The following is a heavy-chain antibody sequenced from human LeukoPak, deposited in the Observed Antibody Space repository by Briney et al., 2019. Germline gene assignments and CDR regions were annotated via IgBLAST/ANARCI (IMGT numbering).Heavy chain of an antibody. V-gene: IGHV3-23*01. CDR3: AKWGDYDVLTGNYDSDY. CDR2: ISGRDDST. D-gene: IGHD3-9*01. J-gene: IGHJ4*02. CDR1: GFSFSNYA. Sequence: GASLRLSCAASGFSFSNYAMSRVRQVPGKGLEWVSAISGRDDSTYYADSVKGRFTISRDTSKNTLYLQMNSLRAEDTAVYYCAKWGDYDVLTGNYDSDYWGQGTLVTVSS.